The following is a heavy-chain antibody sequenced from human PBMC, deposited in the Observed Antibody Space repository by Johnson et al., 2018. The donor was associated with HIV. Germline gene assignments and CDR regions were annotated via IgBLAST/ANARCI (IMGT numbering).Heavy chain of an antibody. CDR1: GFTFSSYA. J-gene: IGHJ3*02. CDR2: ISYDGSNK. CDR3: ARGGSSTSLDAVDI. V-gene: IGHV3-30-3*01. Sequence: QMQLVESGGGVVQPGRSLRLSCAASGFTFSSYAMHWVRQAPGKGLEWVAVISYDGSNKYYADSVKGRFTISRDNSKNTLYLQMNSLRAEDTAVYYCARGGSSTSLDAVDIWGQGTIVTVSS. D-gene: IGHD2-2*01.